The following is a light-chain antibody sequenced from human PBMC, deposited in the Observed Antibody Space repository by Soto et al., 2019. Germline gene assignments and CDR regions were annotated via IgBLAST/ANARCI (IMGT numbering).Light chain of an antibody. J-gene: IGKJ2*01. CDR3: HQYDKAPQT. CDR2: AAS. V-gene: IGKV3-20*01. CDR1: QYMTRTY. Sequence: EIVLTQSPGTLSLSPGERATLSCRASQYMTRTYIAWYQQKPGQAPRLLIYAASNRATGIPDKFSGSGSGTDYSLTSTRLEHEDSAVYYCHQYDKAPQTFGQGTKVEIK.